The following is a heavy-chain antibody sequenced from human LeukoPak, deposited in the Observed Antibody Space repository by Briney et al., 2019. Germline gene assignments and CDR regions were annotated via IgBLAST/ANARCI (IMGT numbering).Heavy chain of an antibody. CDR1: GGSIRNYY. V-gene: IGHV4-59*07. D-gene: IGHD3-22*01. J-gene: IGHJ4*02. CDR3: ASLRDFYYYESGCYPYYFDY. Sequence: SDTLSLTCTVSGGSIRNYYWSWIRQPPGKGLAWIGYIYYSGCTNYNPSLKSRVTISVDPSKNQFSLKLSPVTAADTAVYYCASLRDFYYYESGCYPYYFDYGGQGTRVTVSS. CDR2: IYYSGCT.